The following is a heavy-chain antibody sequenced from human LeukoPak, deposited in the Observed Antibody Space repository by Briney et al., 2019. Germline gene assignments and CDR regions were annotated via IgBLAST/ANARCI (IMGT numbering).Heavy chain of an antibody. CDR2: INHSGST. CDR3: ASNGDYRSDY. D-gene: IGHD4-17*01. CDR1: GGSFSGYY. Sequence: SETLSLTCAVYGGSFSGYYWSWIRQPPGKGLEWIGEINHSGSTNYNPSLKSRVTISVDTSKNQFSLKLSSVTAADTSVYYCASNGDYRSDYWGQGTLVTVSS. V-gene: IGHV4-34*01. J-gene: IGHJ4*02.